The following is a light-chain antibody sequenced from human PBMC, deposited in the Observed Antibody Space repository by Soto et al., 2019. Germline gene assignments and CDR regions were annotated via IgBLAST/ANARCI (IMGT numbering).Light chain of an antibody. V-gene: IGKV1-9*01. Sequence: DIQLTQSPSFLSASVGDRVTITCRSSQGISSYLAWYQQKPGKDPKLLIYVASSLQSGVPSRFSGSGSGTEFTLTISSLQPEDFATYYYQQLKSYPYTFGQGTKLEIK. J-gene: IGKJ2*01. CDR3: QQLKSYPYT. CDR1: QGISSY. CDR2: VAS.